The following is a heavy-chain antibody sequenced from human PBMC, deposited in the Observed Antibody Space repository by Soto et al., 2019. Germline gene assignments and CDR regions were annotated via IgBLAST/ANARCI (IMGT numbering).Heavy chain of an antibody. CDR2: IYYSGST. CDR3: ARSQYSSSWYEFDS. J-gene: IGHJ5*01. D-gene: IGHD6-13*01. Sequence: NPSETLSLTCTVSGGSIFSGGYYWSWIRQHPGKGMEWIGYIYYSGSTYYSPSLKSRVTISVDTSKNQFSLNLSSVTAADTAVYHCARSQYSSSWYEFDSWGQGTLVTVSS. V-gene: IGHV4-31*03. CDR1: GGSIFSGGYY.